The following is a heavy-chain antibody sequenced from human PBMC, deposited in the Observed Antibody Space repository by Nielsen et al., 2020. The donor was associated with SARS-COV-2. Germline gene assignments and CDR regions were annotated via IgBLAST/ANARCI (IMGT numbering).Heavy chain of an antibody. CDR1: GFTFSDYY. V-gene: IGHV3-11*03. Sequence: GESLKISCAASGFTFSDYYMSWIRQAPGKGLEWVSYISSSSSYTNYADSVKGRFTISRDNAKNSLYLQMNSLRAEDTAVYYCARFIDMVRGGIDYWGQGTLVTVSS. J-gene: IGHJ4*02. CDR2: ISSSSSYT. CDR3: ARFIDMVRGGIDY. D-gene: IGHD3-10*01.